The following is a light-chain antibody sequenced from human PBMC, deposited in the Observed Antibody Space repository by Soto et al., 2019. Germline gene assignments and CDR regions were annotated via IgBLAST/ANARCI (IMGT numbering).Light chain of an antibody. V-gene: IGLV1-40*01. CDR1: TSNLGAGYD. Sequence: QTVLTQPPSVSGAPGQRVTLSCTGNTSNLGAGYDVHWYQQLPGAAPKLVIFGNRNRPSGVPERFSGSKSGTSASLAITGLQAEDEADYYCQAYDYTLTASVFGGGTKLTVL. J-gene: IGLJ3*02. CDR2: GNR. CDR3: QAYDYTLTASV.